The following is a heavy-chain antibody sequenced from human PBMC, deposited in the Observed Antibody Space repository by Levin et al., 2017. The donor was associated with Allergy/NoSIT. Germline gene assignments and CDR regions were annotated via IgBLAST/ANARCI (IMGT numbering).Heavy chain of an antibody. CDR3: ARALSYSSGWTDDY. Sequence: SCAASRFTFSSYSMNWVRQAPGKGLEWVSSISSSSSYIYYADSVKGRFTISRDNAKNSLYLQMNSLRAEDTAVYYCARALSYSSGWTDDYWGQGTLVTVSS. D-gene: IGHD6-19*01. CDR1: RFTFSSYS. J-gene: IGHJ4*02. V-gene: IGHV3-21*01. CDR2: ISSSSSYI.